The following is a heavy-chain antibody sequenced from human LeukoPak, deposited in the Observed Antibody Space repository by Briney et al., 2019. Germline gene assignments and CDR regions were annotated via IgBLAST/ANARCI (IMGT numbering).Heavy chain of an antibody. D-gene: IGHD2/OR15-2a*01. V-gene: IGHV3-21*01. Sequence: PGGSLRLSCAASGFTFDIYSMNWVRQAPGKGLEWVSSISSTSTYKYYADSVKGRFTISRDSATNSLYLRMNSLRAEDTAVYYCARGLVDYFGGQGTLVTVSS. CDR1: GFTFDIYS. CDR3: ARGLVDYF. CDR2: ISSTSTYK. J-gene: IGHJ4*02.